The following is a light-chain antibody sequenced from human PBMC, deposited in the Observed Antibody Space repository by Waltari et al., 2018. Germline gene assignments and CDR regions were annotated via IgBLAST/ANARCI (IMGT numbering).Light chain of an antibody. CDR1: QSFLYSSNNKNY. CDR2: WAS. V-gene: IGKV4-1*01. Sequence: DIVMTQSPDSLAVSLGERATLNCKSSQSFLYSSNNKNYLAWYQQKPGQPPKLLIYWASTRESGVPDRFSGSGSGTDFTLTISSLQAEDVAVYYCQQYYSTPLTFGPGTKVDIK. CDR3: QQYYSTPLT. J-gene: IGKJ3*01.